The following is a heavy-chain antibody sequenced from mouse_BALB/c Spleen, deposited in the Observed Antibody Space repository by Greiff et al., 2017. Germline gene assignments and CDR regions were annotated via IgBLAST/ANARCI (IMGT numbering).Heavy chain of an antibody. CDR1: GFTFSSYA. J-gene: IGHJ2*01. Sequence: DVKLVESGGGLVKPGGSLKLSCAASGFTFSSYAMSWVRQTPEKRLEWVASISSGGSTYYPDSVKGRFTISRDNARNILYLQMSSLRSEDTAMYYCARGRYYDFDYWGQGTTLTVSS. CDR3: ARGRYYDFDY. D-gene: IGHD2-1*01. V-gene: IGHV5-6-5*01. CDR2: ISSGGST.